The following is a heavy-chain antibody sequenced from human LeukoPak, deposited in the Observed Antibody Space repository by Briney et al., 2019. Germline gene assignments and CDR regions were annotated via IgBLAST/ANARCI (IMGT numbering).Heavy chain of an antibody. V-gene: IGHV4-61*02. CDR3: ARDRGAGTRFDP. D-gene: IGHD1-1*01. CDR1: GGSISSGSYY. CDR2: IYTSGST. J-gene: IGHJ5*02. Sequence: PSETLSLTCTVSGGSISSGSYYWSWIRQPAGKGLEWIGRIYTSGSTNYNPSLKSRVTISVDTSKNQFSLKLSSVTAADTAVYYCARDRGAGTRFDPWGQGTLVTVSS.